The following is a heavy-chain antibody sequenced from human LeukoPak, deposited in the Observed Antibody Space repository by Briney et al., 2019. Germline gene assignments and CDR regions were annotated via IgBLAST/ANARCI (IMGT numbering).Heavy chain of an antibody. CDR2: ISYDGSNK. D-gene: IGHD3-16*01. J-gene: IGHJ4*02. CDR1: GFTFSSYG. CDR3: AKDGGAYGFDY. V-gene: IGHV3-30*18. Sequence: PGRSLRLSCAASGFTFSSYGMHWVRQAPGKGLEWVAVISYDGSNKYYADSVKGRFTISRDNSKNTLYLQMNSLRAEDTAVYYCAKDGGAYGFDYWDQGTLVTVSS.